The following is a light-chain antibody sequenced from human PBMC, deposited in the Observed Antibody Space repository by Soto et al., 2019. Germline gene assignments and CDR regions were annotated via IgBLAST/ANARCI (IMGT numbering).Light chain of an antibody. CDR1: SSDVGGYNY. Sequence: QSALTQPASVSGSPGQSITISCTGTSSDVGGYNYVSWYQQHPGKAPKLMIYEVSNRPSGVSNRFSGSKSGNTASLTISGLQAGDEADYYCRSYTSSSTWVFGGGTKLPAL. CDR2: EVS. J-gene: IGLJ3*02. CDR3: RSYTSSSTWV. V-gene: IGLV2-14*01.